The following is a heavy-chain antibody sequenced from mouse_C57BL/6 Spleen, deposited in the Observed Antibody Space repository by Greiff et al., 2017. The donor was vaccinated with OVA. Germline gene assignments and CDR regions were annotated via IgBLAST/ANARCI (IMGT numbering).Heavy chain of an antibody. CDR2: INYDGIIT. Sequence: KLGGPKEGLVKPGGSLKLSCPASGFTLGDYNMPWVRQVPEKELEWVANINYDGIITYYLDSLKSRFIISRDNAKNILYLQMSSLKSEDTATYYCARVGRSYYFDYWGQGTTLTVSS. CDR3: ARVGRSYYFDY. J-gene: IGHJ2*01. D-gene: IGHD1-1*01. V-gene: IGHV5-16*01. CDR1: GFTLGDYN.